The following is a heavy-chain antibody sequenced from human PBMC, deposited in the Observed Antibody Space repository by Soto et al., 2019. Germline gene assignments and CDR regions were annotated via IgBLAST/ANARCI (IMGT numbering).Heavy chain of an antibody. CDR2: IYYSGST. Sequence: PSETLSLTCTVSGGSISSGGYYWSWIRQHPGKGLEWIGYIYYSGSTYYNPSLKSRVTISVDTSKNQFSLRLSSVTAADTAVYYCARLKSTPRLRKQPHDAFDIWGQGTMVTVSS. CDR1: GGSISSGGYY. J-gene: IGHJ3*02. V-gene: IGHV4-31*03. D-gene: IGHD6-13*01. CDR3: ARLKSTPRLRKQPHDAFDI.